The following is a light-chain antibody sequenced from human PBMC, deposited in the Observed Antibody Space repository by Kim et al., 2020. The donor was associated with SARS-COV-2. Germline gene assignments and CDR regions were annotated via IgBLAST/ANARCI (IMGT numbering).Light chain of an antibody. V-gene: IGKV3D-15*03. CDR2: GAS. CDR3: QQYNNWPPWT. CDR1: QSVSSN. J-gene: IGKJ1*01. Sequence: EIVMTQSPATLSVSPGERATLSCRASQSVSSNLAWYQQKPGQAPRLLIYGASIRATGIPARFSGSGSGTEFTLTISILQSEDFVVYYCQQYNNWPPWTFGQGTKVDIK.